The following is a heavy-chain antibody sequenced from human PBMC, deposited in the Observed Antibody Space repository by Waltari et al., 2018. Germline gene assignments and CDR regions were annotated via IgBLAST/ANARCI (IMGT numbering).Heavy chain of an antibody. Sequence: QLQLQESGPGLVKPSETLSLTCTVSGGSISSSSYYWGWIRQPPGKGLGWIGSIYYRGSTYYNPSLKSRVTISVDTSKNQFSLKLSSVTAADTAVYYCASSGWYSGRLDYWGQGTLVTVSS. CDR1: GGSISSSSYY. V-gene: IGHV4-39*07. D-gene: IGHD6-19*01. J-gene: IGHJ4*02. CDR2: IYYRGST. CDR3: ASSGWYSGRLDY.